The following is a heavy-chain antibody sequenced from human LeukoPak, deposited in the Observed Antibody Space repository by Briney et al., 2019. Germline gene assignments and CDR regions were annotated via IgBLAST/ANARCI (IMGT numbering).Heavy chain of an antibody. CDR2: IDHRGDT. D-gene: IGHD5-24*01. CDR1: GGSFSRYY. CDR3: ARGATISETGYFDF. J-gene: IGHJ4*03. V-gene: IGHV4-34*01. Sequence: SETLSLTCAVYGGSFSRYYWSWIRQSPGKGLEWIAEIDHRGDTNYNPSVKTRVTISVDTSKNQFSLKVRSLSAADTAVYYCARGATISETGYFDFWGQGALVTVSS.